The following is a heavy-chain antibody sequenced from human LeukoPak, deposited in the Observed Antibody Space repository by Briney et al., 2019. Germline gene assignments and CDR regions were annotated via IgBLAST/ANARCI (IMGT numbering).Heavy chain of an antibody. J-gene: IGHJ4*02. V-gene: IGHV3-21*01. CDR1: GFTSSSYS. CDR2: ISSSSSYI. CDR3: AREDIPPGPTVPNSMIDY. Sequence: GGSLRLSCAASGFTSSSYSMNWVRQAPGKGLEWVSSISSSSSYIYYADSVKGRFTISRDNAKNSLYLQMNSLRAEDTAVYYCAREDIPPGPTVPNSMIDYWGQGTLVTVSS. D-gene: IGHD4-17*01.